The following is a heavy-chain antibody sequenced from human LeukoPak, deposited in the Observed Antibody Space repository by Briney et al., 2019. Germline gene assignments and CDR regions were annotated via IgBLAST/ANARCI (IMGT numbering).Heavy chain of an antibody. CDR3: ARIAAAGTEYYYYMDV. CDR1: AYSFTTYG. V-gene: IGHV1-18*01. D-gene: IGHD6-13*01. J-gene: IGHJ6*03. CDR2: TRIYNGNI. Sequence: ASVTVSCTASAYSFTTYGNNWRRLAPAQGQEWKGWTRIYNGNIHYAQKFQGRVTITTADSTSTAYMELSSLRSEDTAVYYCARIAAAGTEYYYYMDVWGKGTTVTVSS.